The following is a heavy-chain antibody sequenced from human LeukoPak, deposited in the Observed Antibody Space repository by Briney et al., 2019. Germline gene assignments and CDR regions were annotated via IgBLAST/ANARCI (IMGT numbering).Heavy chain of an antibody. Sequence: SETLSLTRTVSVGSLSSYYWSWIRQPPGKGLEWIGYIYYSWSTNYNPSLKSRVTISLDTSKNQFSPKLSSGPAADTAVYYCARSNWRGRWPIDYWGEGTVVTVYS. D-gene: IGHD1-1*01. J-gene: IGHJ4*02. CDR1: VGSLSSYY. CDR2: IYYSWST. V-gene: IGHV4-59*01. CDR3: ARSNWRGRWPIDY.